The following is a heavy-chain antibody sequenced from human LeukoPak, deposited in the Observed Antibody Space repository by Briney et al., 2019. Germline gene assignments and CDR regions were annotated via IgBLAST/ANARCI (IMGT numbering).Heavy chain of an antibody. CDR1: GFTFSSYG. CDR3: AKEEISRYHDY. D-gene: IGHD2-2*01. Sequence: PGGSLRLSCAASGFTFSSYGMHWVRQAPGKGLEWVAVISYDGSNKYYADSVKGRFTISRDNSKNTLYLQMNSLRAEDTAVYYCAKEEISRYHDYWGQGTLVTVSS. J-gene: IGHJ4*02. V-gene: IGHV3-30*18. CDR2: ISYDGSNK.